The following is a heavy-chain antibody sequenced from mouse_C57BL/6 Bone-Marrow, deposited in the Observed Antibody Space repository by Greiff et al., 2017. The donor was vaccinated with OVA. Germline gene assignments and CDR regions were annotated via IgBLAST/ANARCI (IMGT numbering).Heavy chain of an antibody. V-gene: IGHV3-6*01. CDR2: IRYDGST. Sequence: DVQVVESGPGLVKPSQSLSLTCSVTGYSITSGYYWNWIRKFPGNQLEWMGYIRYDGSTNYNPSLKNRISITRDTSKNQFFLKLNSVTTEDTSADYCAREPLYYGDWYFEVWGTATTVTVSS. CDR3: AREPLYYGDWYFEV. CDR1: GYSITSGYY. J-gene: IGHJ1*03. D-gene: IGHD2-1*01.